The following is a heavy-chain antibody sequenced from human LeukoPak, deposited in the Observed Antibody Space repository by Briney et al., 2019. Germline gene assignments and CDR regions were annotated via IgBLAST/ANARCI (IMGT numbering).Heavy chain of an antibody. J-gene: IGHJ4*02. D-gene: IGHD3-10*01. V-gene: IGHV3-74*01. CDR1: GFTFSSYW. CDR2: INSDGSST. CDR3: ARARYGSGSYYLDY. Sequence: GGSLRLSCAASGFTFSSYWMHWVRQAPGKGLVWVSRINSDGSSTSYADSVKGRFTISRDNAKNTLYLQMDSLRAEDTAVYYCARARYGSGSYYLDYWGQGTLVTVSS.